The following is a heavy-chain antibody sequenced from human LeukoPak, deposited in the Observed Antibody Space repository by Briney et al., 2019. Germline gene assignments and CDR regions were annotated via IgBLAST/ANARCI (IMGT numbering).Heavy chain of an antibody. CDR2: ISSSGSTI. Sequence: PGGSLRLSCAASGFTFSDYYMSWIRQAPGRGLEWVSYISSSGSTIYYADSVKGRFTISRDNAKNSLYLQMNSLRAEDTALYYCATSARTYIGSSLDYWGQGTLVTVSS. D-gene: IGHD2-15*01. CDR3: ATSARTYIGSSLDY. CDR1: GFTFSDYY. V-gene: IGHV3-11*04. J-gene: IGHJ4*02.